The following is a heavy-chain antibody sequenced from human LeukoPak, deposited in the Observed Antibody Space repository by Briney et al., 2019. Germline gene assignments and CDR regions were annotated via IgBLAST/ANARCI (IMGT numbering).Heavy chain of an antibody. CDR1: GFTFSSYW. Sequence: PGGSLRLSCAASGFTFSSYWMHWVRQAPGKGLVWVSRINTGGSSTNYADSVKGRFTISRDNAKNTLYLQMNSLRAEDTAVYYCLATVGSYLPDFWGQGTLVTVSS. CDR2: INTGGSST. V-gene: IGHV3-74*01. D-gene: IGHD1-26*01. CDR3: LATVGSYLPDF. J-gene: IGHJ4*02.